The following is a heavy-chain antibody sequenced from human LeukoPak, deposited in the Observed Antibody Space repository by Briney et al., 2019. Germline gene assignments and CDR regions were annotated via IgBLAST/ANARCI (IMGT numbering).Heavy chain of an antibody. Sequence: KPGGSLRLSCAASGFTFSNAWMIWVRQTPEKGLEYIGHIKSKTEGGTTDYAAPVKGRFTISRDDSKNTVYLQMNSLKTDDAAVYYCTTRGSEWFPHFDYWGQGTLVTVSS. CDR3: TTRGSEWFPHFDY. CDR1: GFTFSNAW. V-gene: IGHV3-15*01. CDR2: IKSKTEGGTT. J-gene: IGHJ4*02. D-gene: IGHD3-3*01.